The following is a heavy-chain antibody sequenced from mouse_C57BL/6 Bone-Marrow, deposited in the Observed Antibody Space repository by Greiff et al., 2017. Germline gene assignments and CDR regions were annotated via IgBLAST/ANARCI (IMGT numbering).Heavy chain of an antibody. D-gene: IGHD2-5*01. J-gene: IGHJ4*01. CDR2: IYPGSGST. V-gene: IGHV1-55*01. Sequence: QVQLQQPGAELVKPGASVKMSCKASGYTFTSYWITWVKQRPGQGLEWIGDIYPGSGSTNYNEKFKSKATLTVDTSSSTAYMQLSSLTSEDAAVYYCAKEDYSNYCAMDYWGQGTSVTVSS. CDR1: GYTFTSYW. CDR3: AKEDYSNYCAMDY.